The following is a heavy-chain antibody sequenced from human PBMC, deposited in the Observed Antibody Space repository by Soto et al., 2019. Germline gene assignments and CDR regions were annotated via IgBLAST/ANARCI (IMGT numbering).Heavy chain of an antibody. J-gene: IGHJ4*02. V-gene: IGHV1-18*01. CDR1: GYTFTSYG. CDR3: ARDYASPWSSGYFDY. D-gene: IGHD3-22*01. CDR2: ISAYNGNT. Sequence: ASVKVSCKASGYTFTSYGISWVRQAPGQGLEWMGWISAYNGNTNYAQKLQGRVTMTTDTSTSTAYMELRSLRSDDTAVYYCARDYASPWSSGYFDYWGQGTLVTVSS.